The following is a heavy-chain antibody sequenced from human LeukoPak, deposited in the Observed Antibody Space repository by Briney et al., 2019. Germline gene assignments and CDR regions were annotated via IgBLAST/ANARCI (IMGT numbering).Heavy chain of an antibody. CDR2: IYSGGST. CDR1: GFTFRNYA. J-gene: IGHJ4*02. Sequence: GGSLRLSCATSGFTFRNYAMSWVRQAPGKGLEWVSVIYSGGSTYYADSVKGRFTISRDNSKNTLYLQMNSLRAEDTAVYYCARDGYGGLVDYWGQGTLVTVSS. V-gene: IGHV3-53*01. CDR3: ARDGYGGLVDY. D-gene: IGHD4-23*01.